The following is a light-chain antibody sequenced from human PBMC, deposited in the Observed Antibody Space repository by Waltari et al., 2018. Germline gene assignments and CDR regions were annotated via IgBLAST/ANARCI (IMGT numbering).Light chain of an antibody. CDR1: QSVSNK. V-gene: IGKV3D-15*01. CDR2: GAS. CDR3: QQYDDWPYT. J-gene: IGKJ2*01. Sequence: EIVMTLSPATLSLSPGEGATLSCRASQSVSNKLAWYQQKPGQAPRLLIYGASTRPTGIPARFSGSGSGTEFTLTISSLQSEDFAIYVCQQYDDWPYTFGQGTKLDI.